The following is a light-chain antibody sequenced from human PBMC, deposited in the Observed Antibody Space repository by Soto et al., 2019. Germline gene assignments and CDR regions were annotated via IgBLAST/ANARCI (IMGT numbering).Light chain of an antibody. J-gene: IGKJ4*01. CDR3: QQYGSSPT. V-gene: IGKV3-20*01. CDR1: QSVSSSY. CDR2: GAS. Sequence: EIVLTQSPGTLSLSPGERATLSCRASQSVSSSYLAWYQQKPGQAPRLLIYGASSRATGIPDRFSGSGSRKDFTLTISRLEPEDFAVYYCQQYGSSPTFGGGTKVEIK.